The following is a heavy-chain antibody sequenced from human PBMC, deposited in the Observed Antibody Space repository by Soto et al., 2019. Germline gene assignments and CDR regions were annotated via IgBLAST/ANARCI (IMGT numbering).Heavy chain of an antibody. V-gene: IGHV1-2*02. J-gene: IGHJ4*02. CDR2: INPSSGGT. Sequence: GASVKVSCKASGYTFTGYYMHWVRQAPGQGLEWMGWINPSSGGTNYAQKFQGRVTMTRDTSISTAYMELSRLRSDDTAVYYCTRAGASDWNYVSTSSWGQGTLVTVSS. CDR1: GYTFTGYY. D-gene: IGHD1-7*01. CDR3: TRAGASDWNYVSTSS.